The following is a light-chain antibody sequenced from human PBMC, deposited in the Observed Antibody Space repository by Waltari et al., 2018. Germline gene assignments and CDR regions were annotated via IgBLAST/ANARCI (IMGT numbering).Light chain of an antibody. CDR2: GAS. CDR1: QSVSRIS. V-gene: IGKV3-20*01. J-gene: IGKJ4*01. CDR3: QQYDGSVLT. Sequence: VVLTQSPDTLSLSPGERATLSCRASQSVSRISLVWLEQKPGQAPRLVIYGASNRATGFPARFSGSVSGTDFTLTISRLEPEDFAMYYCQQYDGSVLTFGGGTKVEL.